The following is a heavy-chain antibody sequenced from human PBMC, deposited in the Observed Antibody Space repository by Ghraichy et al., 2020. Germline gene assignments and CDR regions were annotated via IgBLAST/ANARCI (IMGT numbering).Heavy chain of an antibody. D-gene: IGHD2-21*02. J-gene: IGHJ4*02. CDR2: ISYDGSNK. CDR3: AKGDAVVTANLAGY. V-gene: IGHV3-30*18. Sequence: GGSLRLSCAASGFTFSSYGMHWVHQAPGKGLEWVAVISYDGSNKYYADSVKGRFTISRDNSKNTLYLQMNSLRAEDTAVYYCAKGDAVVTANLAGYWGQGTLVTVSS. CDR1: GFTFSSYG.